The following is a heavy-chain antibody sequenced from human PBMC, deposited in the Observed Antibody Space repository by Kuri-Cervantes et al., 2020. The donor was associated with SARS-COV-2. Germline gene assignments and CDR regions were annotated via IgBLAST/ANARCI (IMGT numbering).Heavy chain of an antibody. D-gene: IGHD3-10*01. CDR1: GFTFSSYR. CDR3: ARGRAYGSGSYYFY. V-gene: IGHV3-21*01. Sequence: LSLTCAASGFTFSSYRMDWVRQAPGKGLEWVSSISSSSSYIYYADSVKGRFTISRDNSKNTLYLQMNSLRAEDTAVYYCARGRAYGSGSYYFYWGQGTLVTVSS. CDR2: ISSSSSYI. J-gene: IGHJ4*02.